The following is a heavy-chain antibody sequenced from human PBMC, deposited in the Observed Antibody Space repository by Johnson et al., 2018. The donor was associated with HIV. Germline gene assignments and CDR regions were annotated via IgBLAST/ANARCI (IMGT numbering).Heavy chain of an antibody. CDR1: GFTFDDYA. J-gene: IGHJ3*02. Sequence: MQLVESGGGLVKPGGSLRLSCAASGFTFDDYAMHWVRQAPGKGLEWVSVIYSGGSTYYADSVKGRFTISRDNSKNTLYLQMNSLRAEDTAVYYCARVHSGGAFDMWGQGTMVTVSS. CDR2: IYSGGST. CDR3: ARVHSGGAFDM. V-gene: IGHV3-66*01.